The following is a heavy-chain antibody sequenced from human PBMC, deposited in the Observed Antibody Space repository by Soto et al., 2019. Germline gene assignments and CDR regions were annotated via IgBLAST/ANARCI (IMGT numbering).Heavy chain of an antibody. CDR2: IKQDGSEK. CDR3: ARARVFTMIVVVITKEYYFDY. J-gene: IGHJ4*02. Sequence: GGSLRLSCAASGFTFSSYWMSWVRQAPGKGLEWVANIKQDGSEKYYVDSVKGRFTISRDNAKNSLYLQMNSLRAEDTAVYYCARARVFTMIVVVITKEYYFDYWGQGTLVTVSS. CDR1: GFTFSSYW. D-gene: IGHD3-22*01. V-gene: IGHV3-7*01.